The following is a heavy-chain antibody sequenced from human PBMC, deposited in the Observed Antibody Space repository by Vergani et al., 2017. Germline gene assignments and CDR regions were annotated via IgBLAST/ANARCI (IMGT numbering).Heavy chain of an antibody. CDR2: IYYSGST. Sequence: QLQLQESGPGLVKPSETLSLTCTVSGGSISSSSYYWGWIRQPPGKGLEWIGSIYYSGSTYYNPSLKSRVTISVDTSKNQFSLKLSSVTAADTAVYYCARSGVLMVYTYYYYGMDVWGQGTTVTVSS. V-gene: IGHV4-39*07. D-gene: IGHD2-8*01. CDR1: GGSISSSSYY. J-gene: IGHJ6*02. CDR3: ARSGVLMVYTYYYYGMDV.